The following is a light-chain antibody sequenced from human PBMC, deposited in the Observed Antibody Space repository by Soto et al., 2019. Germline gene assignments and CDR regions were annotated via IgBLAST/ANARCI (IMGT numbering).Light chain of an antibody. J-gene: IGKJ1*01. Sequence: DVQLTQSPSSLSASVGDRVIITCRASRGVGRWLAWYQQKPEKAPKSLIYATSTLQSSVPSRFNGSGSGTHFSLTISSLQPEDVATYYCQQYCSFPPTFGRGTKVEI. V-gene: IGKV1D-16*01. CDR1: RGVGRW. CDR2: ATS. CDR3: QQYCSFPPT.